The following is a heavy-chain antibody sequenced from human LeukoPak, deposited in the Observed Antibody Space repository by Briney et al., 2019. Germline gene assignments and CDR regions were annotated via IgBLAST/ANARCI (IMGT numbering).Heavy chain of an antibody. Sequence: GGSLRLSCAASGFTFSSYGMHWVRQAPGKGLEWVAVMSYDGSNKYYADSVKGRFTISRDNSKNTLYLQMNSLRAEDTAVYYCAKTDTAMVTGAFDYWGQGTLVTVSS. CDR1: GFTFSSYG. CDR2: MSYDGSNK. J-gene: IGHJ4*02. D-gene: IGHD5-18*01. CDR3: AKTDTAMVTGAFDY. V-gene: IGHV3-30*18.